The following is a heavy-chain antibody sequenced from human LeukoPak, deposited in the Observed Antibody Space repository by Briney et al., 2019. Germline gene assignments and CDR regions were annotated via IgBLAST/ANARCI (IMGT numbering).Heavy chain of an antibody. V-gene: IGHV7-4-1*02. J-gene: IGHJ3*02. D-gene: IGHD4-23*01. CDR1: GHTFSTFS. CDR2: INTNTGSP. CDR3: ATPRGDNSPRDAFDI. Sequence: GASVKVSCKTSGHTFSTFSMNWLRQAPGQGPEWMGWINTNTGSPTYAQGFTGRFVFSVDTSVSTAYLQISSLTTEDTAVYYCATPRGDNSPRDAFDIWGQGTMVTVSS.